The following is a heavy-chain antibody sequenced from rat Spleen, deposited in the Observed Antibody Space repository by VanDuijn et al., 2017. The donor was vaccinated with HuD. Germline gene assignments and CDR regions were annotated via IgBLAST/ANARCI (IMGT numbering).Heavy chain of an antibody. J-gene: IGHJ4*01. CDR2: ISTGGGNT. D-gene: IGHD1-2*01. Sequence: EVQLVESDGGLVQPGKSLKLSCAASGFTFSDFFMAWVRQAPTKGLEWVASISTGGGNTYYRDSVKGRFTISRDNAKNTQYLQMDSLRSEDTATYYCARLYSSPYYVMDAWGQGASVTVSS. CDR3: ARLYSSPYYVMDA. V-gene: IGHV5S13*01. CDR1: GFTFSDFF.